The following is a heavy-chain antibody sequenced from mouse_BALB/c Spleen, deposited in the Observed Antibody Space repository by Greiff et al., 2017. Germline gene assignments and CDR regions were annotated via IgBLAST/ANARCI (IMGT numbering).Heavy chain of an antibody. Sequence: VQLQQSGAELVRSGASVKLSCTASGFNIKDYYMHWVKQRPEQGLEWIGWIDPENGDTEYAPKFQGKATMTADTSSNTAYLQLSSLTSEDTAVYYCNGRGSTMIRRDWYFDVWGAGTTGNGSS. V-gene: IGHV14-4*02. D-gene: IGHD2-4*01. J-gene: IGHJ1*01. CDR1: GFNIKDYY. CDR2: IDPENGDT. CDR3: NGRGSTMIRRDWYFDV.